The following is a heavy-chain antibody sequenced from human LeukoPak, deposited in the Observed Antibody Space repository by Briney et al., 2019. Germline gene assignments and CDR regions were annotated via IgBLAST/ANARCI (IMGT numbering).Heavy chain of an antibody. D-gene: IGHD3-3*01. J-gene: IGHJ4*02. CDR3: AKDIVGVSRFLEDKSDY. V-gene: IGHV3-66*03. CDR2: IYSDNT. Sequence: GGSLRLSCTVSGFTVSSNSMSWVRQAPGKGLEWVSFIYSDNTHYSDSVKGRFTISRDNSKNTLYLQMNSLRAEDTAVYYCAKDIVGVSRFLEDKSDYWGQGTLVTVSS. CDR1: GFTVSSNS.